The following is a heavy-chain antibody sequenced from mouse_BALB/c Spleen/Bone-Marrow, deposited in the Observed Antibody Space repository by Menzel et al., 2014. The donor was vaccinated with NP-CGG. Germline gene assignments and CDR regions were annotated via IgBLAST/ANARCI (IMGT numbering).Heavy chain of an antibody. D-gene: IGHD2-1*01. CDR2: ISNGGGST. J-gene: IGHJ4*01. V-gene: IGHV5-12-2*01. Sequence: EVKLVESGGGLVQPGGSLKISCAASGFTFSSYIMSWLRQTPEKRLEWVAYISNGGGSTYYPDTVKGRFTISRDNAKNTLYLQMISLKSEDTAMYYCARQGVYYGKTYYAMDYWGQGTSVTVSS. CDR3: ARQGVYYGKTYYAMDY. CDR1: GFTFSSYI.